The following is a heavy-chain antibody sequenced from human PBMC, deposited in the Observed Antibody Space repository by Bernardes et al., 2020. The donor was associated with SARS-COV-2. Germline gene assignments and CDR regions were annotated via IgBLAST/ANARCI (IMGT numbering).Heavy chain of an antibody. D-gene: IGHD3-9*01. CDR2: MHYGGSA. V-gene: IGHV4-61*01. J-gene: IGHJ4*02. CDR3: ARGLAIFEY. CDR1: GASVSSPTSY. Sequence: SETLSLTCTVSGASVSSPTSYWSWIRQPPGEGLEWIGYMHYGGSANYNPSVKSRVSISVDTSKNQFSLKLTSVTAADTAVYYCARGLAIFEYWGQGTLVSV.